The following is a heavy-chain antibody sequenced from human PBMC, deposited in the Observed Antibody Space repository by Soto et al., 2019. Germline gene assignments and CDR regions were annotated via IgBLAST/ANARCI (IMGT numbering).Heavy chain of an antibody. CDR3: ARHRSSSWYYFDY. D-gene: IGHD6-13*01. J-gene: IGHJ4*02. CDR1: GYTFTGYY. Sequence: ASVKVSCKASGYTFTGYYMHWVRQAPGQGLEWMGWINPNSGGTNYAQKFQGWVTMTRDTSISTAYMELSRLRSDDTAVYYCARHRSSSWYYFDYWGQGTLVTVSS. CDR2: INPNSGGT. V-gene: IGHV1-2*04.